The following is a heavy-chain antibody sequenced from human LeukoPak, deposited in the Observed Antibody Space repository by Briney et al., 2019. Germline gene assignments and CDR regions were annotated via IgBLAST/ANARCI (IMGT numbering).Heavy chain of an antibody. J-gene: IGHJ3*02. Sequence: GGSLRLSCAASGLTVSSNYMSWVRQAPGKGLEWVSVIYSGGSTYYADSVKGRFTISRDNSKNTLYLQMNSLRAEDTAVYYCARVVPSTAYCGGDCYAPGAFDIWGQGTMVTVSS. D-gene: IGHD2-21*02. CDR1: GLTVSSNY. V-gene: IGHV3-53*01. CDR2: IYSGGST. CDR3: ARVVPSTAYCGGDCYAPGAFDI.